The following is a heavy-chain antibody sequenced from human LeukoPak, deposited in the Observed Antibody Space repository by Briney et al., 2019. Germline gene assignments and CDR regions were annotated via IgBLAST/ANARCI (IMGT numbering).Heavy chain of an antibody. D-gene: IGHD3-10*01. CDR3: ARSTGELLWFGESNWFDP. V-gene: IGHV4-59*08. CDR2: IYYSGST. Sequence: SETLSLTCTVSGGSISSYYWSWIRQPPGKGLEWIGYIYYSGSTNYNPSLKSRVTISVDTSKNQFSLKLSSVTAADTAVYYCARSTGELLWFGESNWFDPWGQGTLVTVSS. J-gene: IGHJ5*02. CDR1: GGSISSYY.